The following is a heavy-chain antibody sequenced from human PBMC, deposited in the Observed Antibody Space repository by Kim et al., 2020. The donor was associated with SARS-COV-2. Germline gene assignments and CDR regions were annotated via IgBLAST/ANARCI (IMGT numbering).Heavy chain of an antibody. V-gene: IGHV4-34*01. D-gene: IGHD6-13*01. J-gene: IGHJ4*02. Sequence: GSTNYNPSLQSRVTISVDTSKNQFSLKLSSVTAADTAVYYCAGIAAALDYWGQGTLVTVSS. CDR2: GST. CDR3: AGIAAALDY.